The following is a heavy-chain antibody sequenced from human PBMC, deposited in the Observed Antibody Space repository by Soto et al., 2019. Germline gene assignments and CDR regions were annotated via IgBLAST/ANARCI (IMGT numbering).Heavy chain of an antibody. V-gene: IGHV1-69*02. Sequence: GASVKVSCKASGGTFSSYTISWVRQAPGQGLEWMGRIIPILGIANYAQKFQGRVTITADKSTSTAYMELSSLRSEDTAVYYCARSSNYYDSSGFRSGYYYGMDVWGQGTTVTVSS. J-gene: IGHJ6*02. CDR3: ARSSNYYDSSGFRSGYYYGMDV. CDR1: GGTFSSYT. D-gene: IGHD3-22*01. CDR2: IIPILGIA.